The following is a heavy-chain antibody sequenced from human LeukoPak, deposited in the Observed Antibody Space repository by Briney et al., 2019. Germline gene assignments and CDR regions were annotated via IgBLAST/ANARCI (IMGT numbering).Heavy chain of an antibody. V-gene: IGHV1-2*04. CDR1: GYTFTGYS. J-gene: IGHJ4*02. Sequence: SGKAACNTSGYTFTGYSMHCERQAAGQGLEWMGRIDHTCVGTNYARTFQGWVNMARDASISTAYMELNRLRSDETAVYYCARDRHSGSGSYYFDYWGQGTLVTVSS. D-gene: IGHD3-10*01. CDR2: IDHTCVGT. CDR3: ARDRHSGSGSYYFDY.